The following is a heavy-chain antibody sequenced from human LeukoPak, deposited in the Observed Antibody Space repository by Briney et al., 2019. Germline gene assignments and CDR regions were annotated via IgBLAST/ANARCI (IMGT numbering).Heavy chain of an antibody. J-gene: IGHJ4*02. Sequence: GGSLRLSCAASGFTFSNYEMNWVRQTPGKGLEWISYITSTGSYTHYADSVKGRFTMSRDNARNSLYLQMNSLSPEDTAVYYCARFMGSGIYTPDYWGQGTLVTVSS. CDR1: GFTFSNYE. CDR3: ARFMGSGIYTPDY. D-gene: IGHD3-10*01. V-gene: IGHV3-48*03. CDR2: ITSTGSYT.